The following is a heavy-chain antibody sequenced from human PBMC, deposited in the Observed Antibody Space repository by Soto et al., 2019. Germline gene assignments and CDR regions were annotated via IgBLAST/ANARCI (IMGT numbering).Heavy chain of an antibody. J-gene: IGHJ4*02. CDR3: AKQNGDYAYYFDY. D-gene: IGHD4-17*01. V-gene: IGHV3-23*01. CDR1: GFTFSSYA. CDR2: ISGSGGST. Sequence: PVGSLRLSCAASGFTFSSYAMSWVRQAPGKGLEWVSAISGSGGSTYYADSVKGRFTISRDDSKSTLYLQMNSLRAEDTAVYYCAKQNGDYAYYFDYWGQGTLVTVSS.